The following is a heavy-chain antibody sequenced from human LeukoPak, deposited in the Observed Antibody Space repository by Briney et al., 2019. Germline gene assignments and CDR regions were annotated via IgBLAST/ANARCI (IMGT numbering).Heavy chain of an antibody. J-gene: IGHJ4*02. CDR2: IYPGDSDT. CDR3: AKQISPNYYYSSGYLDY. CDR1: GYSFTSYW. Sequence: GEPLKISCKGSGYSFTSYWIGWVRRMPGKGLEWMGIIYPGDSDTRYSPSFQGQVTISADKSISTAYLQSSSLKAADTAMYYCAKQISPNYYYSSGYLDYWGQGTLVTVSS. V-gene: IGHV5-51*01. D-gene: IGHD3-22*01.